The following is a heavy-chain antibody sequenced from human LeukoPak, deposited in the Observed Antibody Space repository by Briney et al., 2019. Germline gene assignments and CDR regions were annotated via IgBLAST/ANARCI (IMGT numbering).Heavy chain of an antibody. V-gene: IGHV3-7*01. Sequence: GGSLRLSCAASGFTFSAYWMSWVRQAPGKGLEWVANTKQDGSEKNYVDSVKGRFTISRDNAKNSLYLQMNSLRAEDPAVYYCATDRDWTLLDYWGQGTLVTVSS. CDR2: TKQDGSEK. D-gene: IGHD1-1*01. J-gene: IGHJ4*02. CDR3: ATDRDWTLLDY. CDR1: GFTFSAYW.